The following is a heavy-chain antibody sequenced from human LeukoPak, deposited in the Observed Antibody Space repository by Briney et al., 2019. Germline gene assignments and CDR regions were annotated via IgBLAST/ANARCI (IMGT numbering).Heavy chain of an antibody. D-gene: IGHD3-9*01. CDR3: ARGGGYDSGYPRYFDL. Sequence: PGGSLRLSCAASGFSFGDYYMSWIRQAPGKGLEWVSWVSFISSPGSTTYYADSVKGRFTISRDNAKNSLYLQMNSLSAGDTAVYHCARGGGYDSGYPRYFDLWGRGTLVTVSS. J-gene: IGHJ2*01. CDR1: GFSFGDYY. CDR2: ISSPGSTT. V-gene: IGHV3-11*01.